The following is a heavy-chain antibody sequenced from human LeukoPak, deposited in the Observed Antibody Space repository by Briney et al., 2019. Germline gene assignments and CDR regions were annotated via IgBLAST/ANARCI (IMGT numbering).Heavy chain of an antibody. CDR2: IWYDGSNK. V-gene: IGHV3-33*01. Sequence: PGGSLGLSCAASGFTFSSYGMHWVRQAPGKGLEWVAVIWYDGSNKYYADSVKGRFTISRDNSKNTLYLQMNSLRAEDTAVYYCARDRMGGSFDYWGQGTLVTVSS. D-gene: IGHD2-15*01. J-gene: IGHJ4*02. CDR1: GFTFSSYG. CDR3: ARDRMGGSFDY.